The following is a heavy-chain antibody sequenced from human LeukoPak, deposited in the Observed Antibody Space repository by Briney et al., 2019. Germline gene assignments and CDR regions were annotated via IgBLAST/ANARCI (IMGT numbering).Heavy chain of an antibody. CDR3: ARDRGYNAFDI. D-gene: IGHD5-18*01. J-gene: IGHJ3*02. V-gene: IGHV3-7*01. CDR2: IKQDGSEK. Sequence: GGSLRLSCAASGFTFSSYGMSWVRQAPGKGLEWVANIKQDGSEKNYVDSVKGRFTISRDNAKNSMYLQMNSLRADDTAEYYCARDRGYNAFDIWGQGTMVTVSS. CDR1: GFTFSSYG.